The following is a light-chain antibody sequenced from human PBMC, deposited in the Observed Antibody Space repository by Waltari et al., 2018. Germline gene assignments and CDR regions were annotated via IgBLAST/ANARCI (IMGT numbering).Light chain of an antibody. J-gene: IGLJ3*02. V-gene: IGLV3-19*01. CDR1: TLRTYS. Sequence: SSELTQDPAVSVALGQTVSITCQGATLRTYSAAWFQQRPGQAPVLVIYGKNNRPSGIPDRFSGSNSGNRASLTITGAQAEDEADYYCNSRDNSGNHQVFGGGTRLTVL. CDR3: NSRDNSGNHQV. CDR2: GKN.